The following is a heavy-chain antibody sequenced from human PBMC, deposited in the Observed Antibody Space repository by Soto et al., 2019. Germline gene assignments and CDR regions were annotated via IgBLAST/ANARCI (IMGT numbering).Heavy chain of an antibody. CDR2: IKQDGSEE. CDR3: ARIAASGRGWDV. CDR1: GFTFSSYW. Sequence: EVQLLESGGGLVQPGGSLRLSCVDSGFTFSSYWMSWVRQAPVKGLEWVGNIKQDGSEENYVDSVKGRFTISRDKAKNSMYLQMNSLRAEDTAVYDCARIAASGRGWDVWGQGTTVVVSS. V-gene: IGHV3-7*01. D-gene: IGHD6-13*01. J-gene: IGHJ6*02.